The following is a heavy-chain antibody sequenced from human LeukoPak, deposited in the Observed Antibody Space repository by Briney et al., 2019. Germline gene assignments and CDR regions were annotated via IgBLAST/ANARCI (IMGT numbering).Heavy chain of an antibody. CDR2: IGSSGINT. CDR3: AKDRGSRGYSGYDFFDQ. Sequence: GGSLRLSCAASGFTFSIYGMSWVRQAPGKGLEWLSAIGSSGINTYYADSVKGRFTISRANSRNTLYLQLNSLRGEDTALYYCAKDRGSRGYSGYDFFDQWGQGTLVTVSS. D-gene: IGHD5-12*01. CDR1: GFTFSIYG. V-gene: IGHV3-23*01. J-gene: IGHJ4*02.